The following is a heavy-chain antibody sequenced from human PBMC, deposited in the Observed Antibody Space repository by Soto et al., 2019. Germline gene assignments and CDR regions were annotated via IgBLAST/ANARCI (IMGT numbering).Heavy chain of an antibody. V-gene: IGHV3-30*04. J-gene: IGHJ4*02. CDR1: GFTFSSYA. CDR3: ARVLEGNQELVPVGY. Sequence: QVRLVESGGGVVQPGRSLRLSCAASGFTFSSYAMHWVRQAPGKGLEWVAIISYDGGNTNEYYGDSVKGRFTISRDNSKNTLYLQMNGLRAEDAAVYYCARVLEGNQELVPVGYWGQGTLVTVSS. D-gene: IGHD3-9*01. CDR2: ISYDGGNTNE.